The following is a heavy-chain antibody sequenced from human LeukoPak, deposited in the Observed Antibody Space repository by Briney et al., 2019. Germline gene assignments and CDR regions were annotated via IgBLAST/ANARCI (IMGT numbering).Heavy chain of an antibody. CDR1: GGTFSSYA. CDR3: ARVRRYGDYACYYYYYMDV. CDR2: IIPIFGTA. V-gene: IGHV1-69*05. J-gene: IGHJ6*03. D-gene: IGHD4-17*01. Sequence: SVKVSCKASGGTFSSYAISWVLQAPGHGLEWMGGIIPIFGTANYAQKSQGRVTITTDESTSTAYMELSSLRSEDTAVYYCARVRRYGDYACYYYYYMDVWGKGTTVTVSS.